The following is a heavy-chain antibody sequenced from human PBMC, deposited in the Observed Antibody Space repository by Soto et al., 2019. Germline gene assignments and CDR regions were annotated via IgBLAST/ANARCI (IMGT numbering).Heavy chain of an antibody. V-gene: IGHV4-59*01. CDR3: ARLFAGYSSGWYYFDY. CDR2: IYYSGST. Sequence: PSETLSLTCTVSGGSISSYYWSWIRQPPGKGLEWIGYIYYSGSTNYNPSLKSRVTISVDTSKNQFSLKLSSVTAADTAVYYCARLFAGYSSGWYYFDYWGQGTLVTVSS. D-gene: IGHD6-19*01. J-gene: IGHJ4*02. CDR1: GGSISSYY.